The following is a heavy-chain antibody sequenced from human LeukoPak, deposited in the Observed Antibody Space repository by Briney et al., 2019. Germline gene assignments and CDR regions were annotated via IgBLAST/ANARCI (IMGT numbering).Heavy chain of an antibody. CDR3: ARDPSTVTTRHLDY. J-gene: IGHJ4*02. V-gene: IGHV1-2*02. D-gene: IGHD4-17*01. Sequence: GASVKVSCKASGYTFTGYYMHWVRQAPGQGLEWMGWINPKSGGTNYAQKFQGRVTMTRDTSISTAYMELSRLRSDDTAMYYCARDPSTVTTRHLDYWGQGTLVTVSS. CDR1: GYTFTGYY. CDR2: INPKSGGT.